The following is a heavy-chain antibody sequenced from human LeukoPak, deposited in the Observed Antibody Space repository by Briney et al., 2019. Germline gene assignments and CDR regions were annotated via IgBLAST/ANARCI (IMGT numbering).Heavy chain of an antibody. D-gene: IGHD1-7*01. CDR3: ARHGYNWNYGYYYYMDV. V-gene: IGHV5-51*01. Sequence: GESLKIPCKGSGYSFTSYWIGWVRQMPGKGLEWMGIIYPGDSDTRYSPSFQGQVTISADKSISTAYLQWSSLKASDTAMYYCARHGYNWNYGYYYYMDVWGKGTTVTVSS. J-gene: IGHJ6*03. CDR1: GYSFTSYW. CDR2: IYPGDSDT.